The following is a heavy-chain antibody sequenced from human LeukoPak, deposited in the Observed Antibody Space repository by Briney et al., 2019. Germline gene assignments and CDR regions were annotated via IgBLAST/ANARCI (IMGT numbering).Heavy chain of an antibody. V-gene: IGHV3-49*04. Sequence: PGGSLRLSCKASGFSFGDYAMNWVRPAPGKGLEWVCFIRSKAYGATIEYAASVKGRFTISRDDSKSIAYLQMNSLKTEDTAVYYCTRDFAAMILYGMDVWGQGTTVTVSS. CDR1: GFSFGDYA. CDR3: TRDFAAMILYGMDV. D-gene: IGHD3-16*01. J-gene: IGHJ6*02. CDR2: IRSKAYGATI.